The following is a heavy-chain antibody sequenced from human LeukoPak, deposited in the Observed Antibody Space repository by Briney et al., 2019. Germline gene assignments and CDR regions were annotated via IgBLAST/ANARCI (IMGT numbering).Heavy chain of an antibody. V-gene: IGHV4-59*11. Sequence: SETLSLTCTVSGGSISSHYWSWIRQPPGKGLEWIGYIYYSGSTNYNPSLKSRVTISVDTSKNQFSLKLSSVTAADTAVYYCARGWGVYYDFWSGYSYYFDYWGQGTLVTVSS. CDR2: IYYSGST. D-gene: IGHD3-3*01. CDR3: ARGWGVYYDFWSGYSYYFDY. J-gene: IGHJ4*02. CDR1: GGSISSHY.